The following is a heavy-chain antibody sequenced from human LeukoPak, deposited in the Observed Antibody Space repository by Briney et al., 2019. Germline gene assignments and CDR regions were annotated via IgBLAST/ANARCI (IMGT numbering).Heavy chain of an antibody. Sequence: SETLSLTCTVSGYSIGSGYYWGWIRQPPGKGLEWIATIYHTGITYYNPSLKSRVTISVDTSKNQFSLKLSSVTAADTAVYYCARYSSTRNFDYWGQGTLVTVSS. CDR3: ARYSSTRNFDY. J-gene: IGHJ4*02. CDR1: GYSIGSGYY. D-gene: IGHD6-13*01. CDR2: IYHTGIT. V-gene: IGHV4-38-2*02.